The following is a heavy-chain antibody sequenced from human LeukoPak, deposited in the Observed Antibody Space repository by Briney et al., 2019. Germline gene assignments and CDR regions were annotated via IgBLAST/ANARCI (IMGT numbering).Heavy chain of an antibody. V-gene: IGHV4-4*02. CDR3: ARDLHYNWNDGGYHFDY. D-gene: IGHD1-20*01. CDR2: IYHSGST. Sequence: SETLSLTCAVSGGSISSSNWWSWARQPPGKGLEWIGEIYHSGSTNYNPSLKSRVTISVDTSKNHFSLQLTSVTAADTAVYYCARDLHYNWNDGGYHFDYWGQGTLVTVSA. CDR1: GGSISSSNW. J-gene: IGHJ4*02.